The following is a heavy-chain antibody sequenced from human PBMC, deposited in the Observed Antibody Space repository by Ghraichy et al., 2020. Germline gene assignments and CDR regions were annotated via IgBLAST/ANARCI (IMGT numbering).Heavy chain of an antibody. CDR1: GGSISSYY. CDR3: VRTDLTMIVGH. J-gene: IGHJ4*02. Sequence: SETLSLTCTVSGGSISSYYWSWIRQPPGKGLEWIGYIYYSGSTNYNPSLKSRVTISVDTSKNQFSLKLSSVTAADTAVYYCVRTDLTMIVGHWGQGTLVTVSS. V-gene: IGHV4-59*08. CDR2: IYYSGST. D-gene: IGHD3-22*01.